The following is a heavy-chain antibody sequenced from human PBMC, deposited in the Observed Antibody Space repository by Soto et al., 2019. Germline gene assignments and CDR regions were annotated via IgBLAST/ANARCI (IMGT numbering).Heavy chain of an antibody. Sequence: GGSLRLSCAASGFPFSNAWINWVRQVPGKGLEWVGRVKSKTDGGSADYAAPVKRQLPISRDDPKNIVYPQMNTLKLEATGVFYCTTDSRTTLPEIRFDYWGHGTQVTVSS. D-gene: IGHD1-26*01. CDR2: VKSKTDGGSA. CDR3: TTDSRTTLPEIRFDY. J-gene: IGHJ4*01. V-gene: IGHV3-15*07. CDR1: GFPFSNAW.